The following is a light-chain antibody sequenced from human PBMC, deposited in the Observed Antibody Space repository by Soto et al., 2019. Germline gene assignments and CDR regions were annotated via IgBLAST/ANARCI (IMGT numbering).Light chain of an antibody. CDR3: YAYTTIRSLV. CDR2: EVN. CDR1: SSDVGNYNY. V-gene: IGLV2-14*01. J-gene: IGLJ1*01. Sequence: QSVLTQPASVSGSPGQSITISCTGTSSDVGNYNYVSWYQLHPGKGPKLMIYEVNDRPSGVSNRFSGSKSGNTAYLTISGLPAEDEADYYCYAYTTIRSLVLGTGTKVTV.